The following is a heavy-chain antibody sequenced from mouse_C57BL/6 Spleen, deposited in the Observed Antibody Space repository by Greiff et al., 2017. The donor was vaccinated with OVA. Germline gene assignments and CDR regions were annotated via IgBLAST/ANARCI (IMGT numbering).Heavy chain of an antibody. Sequence: QVTLKVSGPGILQPSQTLSLTCSFSGFSLSTFGMGVGWIRQPSGKGLEWLAHIWWDDDKYYNPALKRRLTISKDTSKNQVFLRIANVDAADTATYYCARIEGPLYSNYGAYWGQGTLVTVSA. CDR3: ARIEGPLYSNYGAY. CDR2: IWWDDDK. J-gene: IGHJ3*01. V-gene: IGHV8-8*01. D-gene: IGHD2-5*01. CDR1: GFSLSTFGMG.